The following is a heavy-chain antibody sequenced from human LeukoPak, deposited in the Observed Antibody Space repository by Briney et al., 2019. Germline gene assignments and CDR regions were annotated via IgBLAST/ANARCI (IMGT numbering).Heavy chain of an antibody. Sequence: PSETLSLTCAVYGGSFSGYYWSWIRQPPGKGLEWIGEINHSGSTNYNPSLKSRVTISVDTSKNQFSLKLSSVTAADTAVYYCARASRMVRGVPYYYGMDVWGQGTTVTVSS. D-gene: IGHD3-10*01. CDR2: INHSGST. J-gene: IGHJ6*02. CDR1: GGSFSGYY. CDR3: ARASRMVRGVPYYYGMDV. V-gene: IGHV4-34*01.